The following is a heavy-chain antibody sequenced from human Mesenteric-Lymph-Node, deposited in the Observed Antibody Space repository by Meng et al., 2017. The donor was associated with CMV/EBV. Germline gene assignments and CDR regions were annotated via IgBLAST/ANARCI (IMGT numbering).Heavy chain of an antibody. CDR1: CGSISTYY. J-gene: IGHJ4*02. CDR2: IYYSGYT. CDR3: ARGSGSSRPNFDY. Sequence: SETLSLPCTVSCGSISTYYWNWIRQPPGKGLEWIGYIYYSGYTNYNPSLKSRVTISVDTSKNQFSLKLTSVTAADTAVYYCARGSGSSRPNFDYWGQGTLVTVSS. V-gene: IGHV4-59*01. D-gene: IGHD3-10*01.